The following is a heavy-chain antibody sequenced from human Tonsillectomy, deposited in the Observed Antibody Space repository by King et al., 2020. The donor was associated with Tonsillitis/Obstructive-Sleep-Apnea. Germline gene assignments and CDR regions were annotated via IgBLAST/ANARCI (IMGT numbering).Heavy chain of an antibody. CDR2: FSGYNGNT. V-gene: IGHV1-18*01. Sequence: VQLVESGDEVKKPGASVKVSCKASGYTFTSYGFSWVRQAPGQGLEWMGWFSGYNGNTNHAQKLQGRVTMTTDTSTSTAYMELRSLRSDDTAVYYCARDYYGSGSMGYWGQGTLVTVSS. J-gene: IGHJ4*02. D-gene: IGHD3-10*01. CDR1: GYTFTSYG. CDR3: ARDYYGSGSMGY.